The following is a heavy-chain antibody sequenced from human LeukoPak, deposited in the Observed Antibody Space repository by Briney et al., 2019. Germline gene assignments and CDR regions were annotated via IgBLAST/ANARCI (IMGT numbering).Heavy chain of an antibody. D-gene: IGHD5-18*01. V-gene: IGHV3-23*01. CDR1: GFTFGSHA. CDR3: GKTTVGYSSGQKPAWPVDY. J-gene: IGHJ4*02. Sequence: GGSLRLSYEASGFTFGSHAMYWVRQAPGKGLEWVAGIFGSGGSPHYADPMKGRFTISRDNSRNTVYLQINSLRAEDTAVYYCGKTTVGYSSGQKPAWPVDYWGQGTLVTVSS. CDR2: IFGSGGSP.